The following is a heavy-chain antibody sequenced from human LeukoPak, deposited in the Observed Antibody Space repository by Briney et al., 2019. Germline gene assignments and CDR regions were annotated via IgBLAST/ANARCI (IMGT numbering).Heavy chain of an antibody. V-gene: IGHV4-59*01. CDR3: ARRSTSDYGDADYGMDV. CDR1: GGSISRYY. D-gene: IGHD4-17*01. Sequence: SETLSLTCNVSGGSISRYYWRWFRQPPRKGLEWIGYIYYSGSTNYTPSLQSRVTISVDTSKNQFSLKLSSVTAADAAVYYCARRSTSDYGDADYGMDVWGQGTTVTVSS. J-gene: IGHJ6*02. CDR2: IYYSGST.